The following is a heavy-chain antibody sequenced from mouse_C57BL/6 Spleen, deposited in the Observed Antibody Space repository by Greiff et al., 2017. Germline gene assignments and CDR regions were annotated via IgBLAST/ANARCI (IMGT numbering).Heavy chain of an antibody. CDR2: INPCNGGT. Sequence: QVQLQQPGTELVKPGASVKLSCKASGYTFTSYWMHWVQQRPGQGLEWVVTINPCNGGTYYPDKFKSPATLTVDKSSSTAYRQLSSLTSEDSAVYYCARDDGSSPFADWGKGTLGTVSA. V-gene: IGHV1-53*01. CDR1: GYTFTSYW. CDR3: ARDDGSSPFAD. D-gene: IGHD1-1*01. J-gene: IGHJ3*01.